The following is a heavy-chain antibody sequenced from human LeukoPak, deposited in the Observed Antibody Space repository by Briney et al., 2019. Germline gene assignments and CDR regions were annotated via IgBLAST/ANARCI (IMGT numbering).Heavy chain of an antibody. V-gene: IGHV1-18*01. Sequence: ASVKVSCKASGYTFTSYDINWVRQAPEQGLEWMGWISAYNGNTNYAQKFQGRVTMTTDTSTSTAYMELRSLRSDDTAVYYCARDSRYDEGYWGQGTLVTVSS. CDR3: ARDSRYDEGY. CDR2: ISAYNGNT. CDR1: GYTFTSYD. J-gene: IGHJ4*02. D-gene: IGHD5-12*01.